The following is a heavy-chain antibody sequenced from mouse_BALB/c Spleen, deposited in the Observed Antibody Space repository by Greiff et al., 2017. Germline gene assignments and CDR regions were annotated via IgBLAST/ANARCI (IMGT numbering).Heavy chain of an antibody. Sequence: QVQLQQSGPGLVQPSQSLSITCTVSGFSLTSYGVHWVRHSPGKGLEWLGVIWSGGSTDYNAAFISRLSISKDNSKSQVFFKMNSLQANDTAIYYCARVDGYYVYYAMDYWGQGTSVTVSS. CDR1: GFSLTSYG. CDR3: ARVDGYYVYYAMDY. J-gene: IGHJ4*01. V-gene: IGHV2-2*02. CDR2: IWSGGST. D-gene: IGHD2-3*01.